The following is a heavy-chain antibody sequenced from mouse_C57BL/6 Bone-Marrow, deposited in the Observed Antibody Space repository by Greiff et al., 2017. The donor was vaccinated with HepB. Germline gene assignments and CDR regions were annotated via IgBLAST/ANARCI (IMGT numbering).Heavy chain of an antibody. CDR2: ISYDGSN. CDR3: AREGFYYFDY. J-gene: IGHJ2*01. Sequence: EVQLQEPGPGLVKPSQSLSLTCSVTGYSITSGYYWNWIRQFPGNKLEWMGYISYDGSNNYNPSLKNRISITRDTSKNQFFLKLNSVTTEDTATYYCAREGFYYFDYWGQGTTLTVSS. CDR1: GYSITSGYY. V-gene: IGHV3-6*01.